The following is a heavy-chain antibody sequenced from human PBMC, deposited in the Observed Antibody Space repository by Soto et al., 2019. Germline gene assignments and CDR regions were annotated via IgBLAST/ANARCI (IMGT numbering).Heavy chain of an antibody. CDR1: GFTFSNDW. V-gene: IGHV3-74*01. J-gene: IGHJ4*02. D-gene: IGHD3-3*01. Sequence: GGSLRLSCAASGFTFSNDWMHWVRQAPGMGLVWVSRIKGDGSRTNYADSVKGRFTISRDNAKNTLYLQINSLRAEDTAVYYCARGAFGTYYFDYWGQGS. CDR2: IKGDGSRT. CDR3: ARGAFGTYYFDY.